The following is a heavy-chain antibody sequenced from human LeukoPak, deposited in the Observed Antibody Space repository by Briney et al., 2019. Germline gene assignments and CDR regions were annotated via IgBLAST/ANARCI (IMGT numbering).Heavy chain of an antibody. V-gene: IGHV3-7*01. J-gene: IGHJ3*02. CDR2: IKQDGSEK. Sequence: GGSLRLSCAASGFTFSSYGMHWVRQAPGEGLEWVANIKQDGSEKYYVDSVKGRFTISRDNAKNSLYLQMNSLRAEDTAVYYCARKNYDFWSGYKDAFDIWGQGTMVTVSS. CDR3: ARKNYDFWSGYKDAFDI. D-gene: IGHD3-3*01. CDR1: GFTFSSYG.